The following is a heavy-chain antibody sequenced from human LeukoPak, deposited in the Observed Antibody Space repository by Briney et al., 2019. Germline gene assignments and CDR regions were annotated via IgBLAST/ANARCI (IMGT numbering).Heavy chain of an antibody. D-gene: IGHD6-13*01. J-gene: IGHJ4*02. V-gene: IGHV3-30*02. CDR1: GFTFSSYG. Sequence: GGSLRLSCAASGFTFSSYGMHWVRQAPGKGLEWVAFIRYDGSNKYYADSVKGRFTISRDNSKNTLYLQMNSLRAEDTAVYYCAKEGIAAAGTFDYRGQGTLVTVSS. CDR2: IRYDGSNK. CDR3: AKEGIAAAGTFDY.